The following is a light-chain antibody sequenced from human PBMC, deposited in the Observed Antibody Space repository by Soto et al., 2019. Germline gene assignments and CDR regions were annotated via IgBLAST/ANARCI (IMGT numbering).Light chain of an antibody. CDR2: TND. J-gene: IGLJ2*01. CDR1: SSNIGSNI. CDR3: AAWDDSLNGRVV. Sequence: QAVVTQPPSASGTPGQRVTISCSGSSSNIGSNIVNWYQQLPGTAPKLLIYTNDQRPSGVPDRFSGSKSGTSASLAISGLPSEDEADYYCAAWDDSLNGRVVFGGGTKLTVL. V-gene: IGLV1-44*01.